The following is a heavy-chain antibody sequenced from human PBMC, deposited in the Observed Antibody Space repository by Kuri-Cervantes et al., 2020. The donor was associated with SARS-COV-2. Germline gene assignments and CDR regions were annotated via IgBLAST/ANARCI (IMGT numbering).Heavy chain of an antibody. CDR1: GFTFSGSA. Sequence: GGSLRLSCAASGFTFSGSAMHWVRQASGKGLEWVGRIRSKANSYATAYAASVKGRFTISRDDSKNTAYLRMNSLKTEDTAVYYCTSQGPGDSSGYSFPGFDYWGQGTLVTISS. J-gene: IGHJ4*02. CDR2: IRSKANSYAT. V-gene: IGHV3-73*01. D-gene: IGHD3-22*01. CDR3: TSQGPGDSSGYSFPGFDY.